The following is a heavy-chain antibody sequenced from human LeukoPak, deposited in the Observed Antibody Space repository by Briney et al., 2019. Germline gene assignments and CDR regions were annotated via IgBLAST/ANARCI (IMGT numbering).Heavy chain of an antibody. CDR1: GYTFTSYG. CDR3: AREGSSYYGSGSYYPYPFDY. CDR2: INPNSGGT. J-gene: IGHJ4*02. Sequence: ASVKVSCKASGYTFTSYGISWVRQAPGQGLEWMGWINPNSGGTNYAQKFQGRVTMTRDTSISTAYMELSRLRSDDTAVYYCAREGSSYYGSGSYYPYPFDYWGQGTLVTVSS. V-gene: IGHV1-2*02. D-gene: IGHD3-10*01.